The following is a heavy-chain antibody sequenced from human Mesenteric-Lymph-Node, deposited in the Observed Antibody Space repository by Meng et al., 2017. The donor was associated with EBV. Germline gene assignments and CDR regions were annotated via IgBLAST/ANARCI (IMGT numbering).Heavy chain of an antibody. CDR2: VYWDDDK. CDR3: AGWSARLEY. D-gene: IGHD3-3*01. Sequence: QITLKESGPTLVNPTQTLPLTCTFSGSSLSTRGVLVGWIRQPPGQALEWLALVYWDDDKRYSPSLKSRLSITKNTSKNQVVLTMADMDPVDTGTYYCAGWSARLEYWGPGTLVTVSS. V-gene: IGHV2-5*02. J-gene: IGHJ4*02. CDR1: GSSLSTRGVL.